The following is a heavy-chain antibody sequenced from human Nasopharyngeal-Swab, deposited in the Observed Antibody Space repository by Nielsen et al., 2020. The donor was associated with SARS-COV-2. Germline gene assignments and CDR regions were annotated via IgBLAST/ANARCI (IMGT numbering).Heavy chain of an antibody. CDR2: IWYDGSNK. D-gene: IGHD5-12*01. CDR1: GITFSSYG. V-gene: IGHV3-33*01. CDR3: AREKWLRLPFDY. J-gene: IGHJ4*02. Sequence: GGSLRLSCAASGITFSSYGMHWVRQAPGKGLEWVAVIWYDGSNKYYADSVKGRFTISRDNSKNTLYLQMNSLRAEDTAVYYCAREKWLRLPFDYWGQGTLVTVSS.